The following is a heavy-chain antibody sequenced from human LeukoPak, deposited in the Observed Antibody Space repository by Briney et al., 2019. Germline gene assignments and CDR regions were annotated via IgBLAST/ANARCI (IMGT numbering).Heavy chain of an antibody. V-gene: IGHV3-30-3*01. CDR3: ARGAWKITAMANYYGMDV. CDR2: ISYDGSNK. J-gene: IGHJ6*02. CDR1: GFTFSSYA. Sequence: PWGSLSLSSAASGFTFSSYAMHWVGQAPGKGLEWVAVISYDGSNKYYADSVKGRFTISRDNSKNTLYLQMNSLRAEDTAVYYCARGAWKITAMANYYGMDVWGQGTTVTVSS. D-gene: IGHD5-18*01.